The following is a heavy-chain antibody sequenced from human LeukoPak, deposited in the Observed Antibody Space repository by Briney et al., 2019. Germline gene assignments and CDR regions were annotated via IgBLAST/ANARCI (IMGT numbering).Heavy chain of an antibody. Sequence: GAPLRPSCAASGSTFTTYAMSCVRPAPGKGLWWGSTISGTGGSAYYADSVKGRFTISRDNSKNTLYLQMNSLRAEDTAVYYRAKASSPDYGDYRPVWGQGTLVTVSS. D-gene: IGHD4-17*01. V-gene: IGHV3-23*01. J-gene: IGHJ4*02. CDR1: GSTFTTYA. CDR2: ISGTGGSA. CDR3: AKASSPDYGDYRPV.